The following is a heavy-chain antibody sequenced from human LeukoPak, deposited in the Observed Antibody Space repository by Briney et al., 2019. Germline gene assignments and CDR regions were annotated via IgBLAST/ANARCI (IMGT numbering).Heavy chain of an antibody. D-gene: IGHD3-10*02. Sequence: SETLSLTCAVYGGSFNGYYWSWIRQPPGKGLEWIGEINHSGSTNYNPSLKSRVAMSVDTSKNQFSLRLSSVTAADTAVYYCARSTGSTMFIDYWGQGTLVTVSS. J-gene: IGHJ4*02. CDR1: GGSFNGYY. CDR2: INHSGST. CDR3: ARSTGSTMFIDY. V-gene: IGHV4-34*01.